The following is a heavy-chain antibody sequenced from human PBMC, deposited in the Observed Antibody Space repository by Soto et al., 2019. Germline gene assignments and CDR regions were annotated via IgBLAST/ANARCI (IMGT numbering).Heavy chain of an antibody. V-gene: IGHV3-23*01. CDR1: GFSFSTFE. CDR2: ISDDSSRT. D-gene: IGHD3-16*01. Sequence: EVQLLESGGGLVQPGGSLRLSCAASGFSFSTFEMSWVRQAPGRGLEWVSFISDDSSRTYYADAVKGRFTISRDNSKYTLYLQMNSLTDEDTAVYACVKGGWLDFWGQGTLVTVSS. J-gene: IGHJ5*01. CDR3: VKGGWLDF.